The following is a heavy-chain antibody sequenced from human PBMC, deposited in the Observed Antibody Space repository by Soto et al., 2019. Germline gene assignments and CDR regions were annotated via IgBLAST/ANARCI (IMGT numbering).Heavy chain of an antibody. CDR1: GYTFTSYY. Sequence: ASVKVSCKASGYTFTSYYMHWVRQAPGQGLEWMGIINPSGGSTSYAQKFQGRVTMTRDTSTSTVYMELSSLRSADTAVYYCARRSMQENYFDYWGQGTQVTVSS. CDR2: INPSGGST. V-gene: IGHV1-46*01. CDR3: ARRSMQENYFDY. J-gene: IGHJ4*02.